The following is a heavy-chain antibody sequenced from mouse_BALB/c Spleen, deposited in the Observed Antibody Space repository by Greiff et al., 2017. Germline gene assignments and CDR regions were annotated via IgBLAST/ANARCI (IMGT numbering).Heavy chain of an antibody. J-gene: IGHJ1*01. D-gene: IGHD4-1*01. Sequence: DVKLVESGGGLVQPGGSRKLSCAASGFTFSSFGMHWVRQAPEKGLEWVAYISSGSSTIYYADTVKGRFTISRDNPKNTLFLQMTSLRSEDTAMYYCARNWDLYFDVWGAGTTVTVSS. V-gene: IGHV5-17*02. CDR1: GFTFSSFG. CDR3: ARNWDLYFDV. CDR2: ISSGSSTI.